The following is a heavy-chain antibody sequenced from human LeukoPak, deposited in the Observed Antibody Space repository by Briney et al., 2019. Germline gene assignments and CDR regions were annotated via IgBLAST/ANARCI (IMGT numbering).Heavy chain of an antibody. V-gene: IGHV3-11*01. CDR1: GFTFSDYY. CDR2: ISSSGSTI. CDR3: ARGARVGIYYYYYMDV. D-gene: IGHD1-26*01. J-gene: IGHJ6*03. Sequence: GGSLRLSCAASGFTFSDYYMSWIRQAPGQGLEWVSYISSSGSTIYYADSVKGRFTISRDNAKNSLYLQMNSLRAEDTAVYYCARGARVGIYYYYYMDVWGKGTTVTVSS.